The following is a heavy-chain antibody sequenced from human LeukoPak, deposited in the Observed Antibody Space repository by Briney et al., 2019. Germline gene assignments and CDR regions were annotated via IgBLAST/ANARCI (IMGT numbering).Heavy chain of an antibody. D-gene: IGHD3-10*01. CDR2: IGTAGDT. CDR3: ARVVRGGGGFDY. V-gene: IGHV3-13*04. J-gene: IGHJ4*02. Sequence: GGSQTLFCAASGFTVSSYDMHWVRQATGKGLEWVSDIGTAGDTYYAGSVKGRFTISRENAKNSLYLQMNSLRAGDTAVYFCARVVRGGGGFDYWGQRTLVTVSS. CDR1: GFTVSSYD.